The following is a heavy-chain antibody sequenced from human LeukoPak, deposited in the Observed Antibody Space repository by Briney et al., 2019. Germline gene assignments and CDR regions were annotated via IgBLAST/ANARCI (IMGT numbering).Heavy chain of an antibody. J-gene: IGHJ4*02. CDR3: TRDPRNLDY. D-gene: IGHD1-14*01. V-gene: IGHV3-11*01. CDR1: GFTFSDTY. Sequence: PGGSLRLSCAVSGFTFSDTYMTWIRQAPGKGLESLSYISPSGTDISYADSVKGRFTISRDNAKNSLYLQMNSLRVEDTAVYYCTRDPRNLDYWGQGTLVTVSS. CDR2: ISPSGTDI.